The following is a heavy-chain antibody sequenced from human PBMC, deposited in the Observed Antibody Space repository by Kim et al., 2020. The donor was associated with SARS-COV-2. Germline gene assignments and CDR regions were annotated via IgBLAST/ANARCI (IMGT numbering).Heavy chain of an antibody. Sequence: GGSLRLSCAASGFTFSSYSMNWVRQAPGKGLEWVSSISSSSSYIYYADSVKGRFTISRDNAKNSLYLQMNSLRAEDTAVYYCARVRADDYGDYEGNYFDYWGQGTLVTVSS. CDR1: GFTFSSYS. J-gene: IGHJ4*02. CDR3: ARVRADDYGDYEGNYFDY. V-gene: IGHV3-21*01. CDR2: ISSSSSYI. D-gene: IGHD4-17*01.